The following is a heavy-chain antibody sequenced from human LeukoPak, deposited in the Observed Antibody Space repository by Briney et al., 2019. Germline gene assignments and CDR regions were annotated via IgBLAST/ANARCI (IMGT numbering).Heavy chain of an antibody. D-gene: IGHD2-2*01. CDR2: MNPNSGNT. CDR3: ARVDCSSTSCYLFRYYYYGMDV. CDR1: GYTLTSYD. V-gene: IGHV1-8*01. J-gene: IGHJ6*02. Sequence: ASVKVSCKASGYTLTSYDINWVRQATGQGLEWMGWMNPNSGNTGYAQKFQGRVTMTRNTSISTAYMELSSLRSEDTAVYYCARVDCSSTSCYLFRYYYYGMDVWGQGTTVTVSS.